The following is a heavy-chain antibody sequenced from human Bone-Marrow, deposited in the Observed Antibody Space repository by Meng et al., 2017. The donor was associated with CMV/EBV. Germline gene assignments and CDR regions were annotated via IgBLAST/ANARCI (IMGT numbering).Heavy chain of an antibody. Sequence: GGSLRLSCAASGFTFSKNAMHWVRQAPGKGLEWVAIISYDGSNKYYADSVKGRFTISRDNSKNTLYLQMNSLRAEDTAVYYCARDATKLFLYYFDYWGQGTLVTVSS. D-gene: IGHD1-1*01. CDR1: GFTFSKNA. J-gene: IGHJ4*02. V-gene: IGHV3-30*04. CDR2: ISYDGSNK. CDR3: ARDATKLFLYYFDY.